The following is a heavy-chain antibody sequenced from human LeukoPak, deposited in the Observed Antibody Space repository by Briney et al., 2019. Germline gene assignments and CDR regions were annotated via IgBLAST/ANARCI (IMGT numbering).Heavy chain of an antibody. V-gene: IGHV4-61*05. J-gene: IGHJ6*03. CDR3: ARTTEGGYSYGYFYYYYMDV. D-gene: IGHD5-18*01. CDR2: IYYSGST. Sequence: SETLSLICTVSGGSISSSSSYWGWIRQPPGKGLEWIGYIYYSGSTNYKSSLKSRVTISVDTSKNQFSLKLSSVTAADTAVYYCARTTEGGYSYGYFYYYYMDVWGKGTTVTISS. CDR1: GGSISSSSSY.